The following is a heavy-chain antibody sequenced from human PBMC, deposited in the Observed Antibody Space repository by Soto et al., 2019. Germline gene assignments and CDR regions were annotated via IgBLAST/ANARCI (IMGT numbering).Heavy chain of an antibody. CDR2: MGTAGDT. CDR3: AREVRGGFDY. CDR1: GFTFSSYD. D-gene: IGHD3-16*01. Sequence: EVQLVESGGGLVQPGGSLRLSCAASGFTFSSYDMHWVRQATGKGLEWVSAMGTAGDTYYPGSVKGRFTISRENAKNSLFLQMNSLRAGDTAVYYCAREVRGGFDYWGLGTLVTVSS. J-gene: IGHJ4*02. V-gene: IGHV3-13*04.